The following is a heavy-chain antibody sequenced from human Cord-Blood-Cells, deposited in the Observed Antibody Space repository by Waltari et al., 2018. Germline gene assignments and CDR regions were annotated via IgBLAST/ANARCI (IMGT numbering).Heavy chain of an antibody. CDR3: ARLRWICEAFDI. CDR2: ISYDGSNK. D-gene: IGHD5-12*01. CDR1: GFTFSSYA. J-gene: IGHJ3*02. V-gene: IGHV3-30-3*01. Sequence: QVQLVESGGGVVQPGRSLRISCAASGFTFSSYAMHWVCQAPGKGLEWVAVISYDGSNKYYADSVKGRFTISRDNSKNTLYLQMNSLRAEDTAVYYCARLRWICEAFDIWGQGTMVTVSS.